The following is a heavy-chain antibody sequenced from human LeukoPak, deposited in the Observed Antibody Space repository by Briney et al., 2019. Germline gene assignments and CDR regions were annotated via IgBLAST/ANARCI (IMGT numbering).Heavy chain of an antibody. J-gene: IGHJ4*02. CDR1: GFTFSSYW. Sequence: AGGALRLSCAASGFTFSSYWMHRVRQAPGKELEWVSYISTSSGTINYADFVKGRFTISRDNPKNSLYLQMNSLRDEDTAVYFCARERSVGATPFDFWGQGTLVTVSS. V-gene: IGHV3-48*02. D-gene: IGHD1-26*01. CDR3: ARERSVGATPFDF. CDR2: ISTSSGTI.